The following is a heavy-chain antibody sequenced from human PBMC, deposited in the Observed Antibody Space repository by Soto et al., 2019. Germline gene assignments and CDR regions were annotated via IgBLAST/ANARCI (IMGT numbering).Heavy chain of an antibody. D-gene: IGHD1-1*01. J-gene: IGHJ5*02. CDR2: IFYIGST. Sequence: SETLSLTCAVSGGSISSGGYSWSWIRQPPGKGLEWIGYIFYIGSTYYNPSLKSRVTISVDTSKNRFSLKLSSVTAADTAVYYCARGDWNDVNWFDPWGQGTLVTVSS. CDR1: GGSISSGGYS. V-gene: IGHV4-30-2*05. CDR3: ARGDWNDVNWFDP.